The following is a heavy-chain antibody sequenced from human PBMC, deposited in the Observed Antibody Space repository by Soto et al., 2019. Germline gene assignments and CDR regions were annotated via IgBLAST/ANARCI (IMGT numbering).Heavy chain of an antibody. J-gene: IGHJ6*02. CDR3: ARVGGYDFWSGYLTHIRKGYYYYDMDV. V-gene: IGHV1-18*01. CDR1: GYTFTSYG. Sequence: ASVKVSCKASGYTFTSYGTSWVRQAPGQGLEWMGWISAYNGNTNYAQKLQGRVTMTTDTSTSTAYMELRSLRSDDTAVYYCARVGGYDFWSGYLTHIRKGYYYYDMDVWGQGTTVTVS. CDR2: ISAYNGNT. D-gene: IGHD3-3*01.